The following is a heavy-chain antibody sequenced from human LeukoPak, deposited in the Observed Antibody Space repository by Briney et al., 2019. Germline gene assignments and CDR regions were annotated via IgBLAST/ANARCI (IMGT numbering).Heavy chain of an antibody. CDR3: SKELQYYVSMYV. CDR2: IGSDYKT. CDR1: GSTSTTTA. Sequence: PGGSLRLSCPPDGSTSTTTAMAFVRQAPGKGLEWVSSIGSDYKTHYSESVKGRFAISRDNSKSTLFLQMNSLRAEDAALYYCSKELQYYVSMYVWGQGTAVTVSS. D-gene: IGHD3-10*02. V-gene: IGHV3-23*01. J-gene: IGHJ6*02.